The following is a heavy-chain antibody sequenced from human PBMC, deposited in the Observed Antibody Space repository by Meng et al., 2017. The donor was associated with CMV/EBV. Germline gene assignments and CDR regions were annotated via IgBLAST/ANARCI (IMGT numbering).Heavy chain of an antibody. CDR1: GGTFSSYE. D-gene: IGHD2-2*01. J-gene: IGHJ4*02. CDR3: ARDFSFCSSTSCYPTEFDY. CDR2: ISSSGSTI. V-gene: IGHV3-48*03. Sequence: GGSLTLTCAVSGGTFSSYEMNWVRQAPGKGLEWVSYISSSGSTIYYADSVKGRFTISRDNAKYSLYLQMNSLRAEDTAVYYCARDFSFCSSTSCYPTEFDYWGQGTLVTVSS.